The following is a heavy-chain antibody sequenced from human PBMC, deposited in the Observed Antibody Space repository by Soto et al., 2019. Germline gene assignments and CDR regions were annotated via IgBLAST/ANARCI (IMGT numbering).Heavy chain of an antibody. V-gene: IGHV1-69*06. D-gene: IGHD3-22*01. CDR2: IVPFFSTT. CDR3: ARGLTMTSASLTPHYYAMDV. J-gene: IGHJ6*02. Sequence: QVQLVQSGAEVKKPGSSLKVSCKASGGTFSNYAISWVRQAPGQGLEWMGGIVPFFSTTNYAQKFQGRVTFTADRSTGTAFMDVSTLTLEDTAVYFCARGLTMTSASLTPHYYAMDVWGQGTAVTVSS. CDR1: GGTFSNYA.